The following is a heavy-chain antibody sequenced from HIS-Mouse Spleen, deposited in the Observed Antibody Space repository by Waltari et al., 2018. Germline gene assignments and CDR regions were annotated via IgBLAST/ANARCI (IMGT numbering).Heavy chain of an antibody. D-gene: IGHD6-13*01. J-gene: IGHJ2*01. V-gene: IGHV4-39*07. CDR2: IYYSGST. CDR1: GGSISISSYY. CDR3: AREIPYSSSWYDWYLDL. Sequence: QLQLQESGPGLVKPSETLSLTCTVSGGSISISSYYWGWIRQPPGKGLEWIGSIYYSGSTYYNPSLKSRVTISVDTSKNQFSLKLSSVTAADTAVYYCAREIPYSSSWYDWYLDLWGRGTLVTVSS.